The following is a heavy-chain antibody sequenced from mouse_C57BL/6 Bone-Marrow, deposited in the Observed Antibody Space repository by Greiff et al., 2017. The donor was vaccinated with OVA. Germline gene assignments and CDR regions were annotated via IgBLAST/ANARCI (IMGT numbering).Heavy chain of an antibody. CDR2: ISSGGSYT. V-gene: IGHV5-6*01. Sequence: VQGVESGGDLVKPGGSLKLSCAASGFTFSSYGMSWVRQTPDKRLEWVATISSGGSYTYYPDSVKGRFTISRDNAKNTLYLQMSSLKSEDTAMYYCARGWEFAYWGQGTLVTVSA. D-gene: IGHD1-1*02. CDR3: ARGWEFAY. J-gene: IGHJ3*01. CDR1: GFTFSSYG.